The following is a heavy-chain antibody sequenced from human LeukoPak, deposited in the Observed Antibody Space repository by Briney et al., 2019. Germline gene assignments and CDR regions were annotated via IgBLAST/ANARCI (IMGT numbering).Heavy chain of an antibody. J-gene: IGHJ4*02. Sequence: GGSLRLSCAASGFTFGSYWMHWVRQAPGKGLVWVSHINTDGRSISYADSVKGRFTVSRDNAKNTLYLQMNSLRADDTAVYYCARDLAAAQYYFDYWGQGTLVTVSS. CDR3: ARDLAAAQYYFDY. V-gene: IGHV3-74*01. D-gene: IGHD6-13*01. CDR2: INTDGRSI. CDR1: GFTFGSYW.